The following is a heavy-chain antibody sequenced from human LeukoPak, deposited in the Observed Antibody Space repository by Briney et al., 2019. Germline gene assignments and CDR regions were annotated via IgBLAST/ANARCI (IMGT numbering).Heavy chain of an antibody. D-gene: IGHD5-18*01. CDR3: AKGGYGYSYGYFDY. V-gene: IGHV3-30*18. J-gene: IGHJ4*02. CDR2: ISYDGSNK. CDR1: GLTFSSYG. Sequence: PGGSLRLSCAASGLTFSSYGMHWVRQAPGKGLEWVAIISYDGSNKYYADSVKGRFTISRDNSKNTLYLQMNSLRAEDTAVYYCAKGGYGYSYGYFDYWGQGTLVTVSS.